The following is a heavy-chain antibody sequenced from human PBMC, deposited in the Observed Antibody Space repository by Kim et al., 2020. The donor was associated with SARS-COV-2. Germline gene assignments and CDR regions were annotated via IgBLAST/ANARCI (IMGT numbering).Heavy chain of an antibody. D-gene: IGHD3-9*01. CDR3: ARRGWLRDRDYYLDV. J-gene: IGHJ6*03. V-gene: IGHV4-59*08. Sequence: SETLSLTCTVSGGSINNNYWTWVRQPPGKGLEWIGYVFVSGSTNYNPSLNGRVTISLNTSQKQFFLKLSSVTAADTAVYYCARRGWLRDRDYYLDVWGKG. CDR1: GGSINNNY. CDR2: VFVSGST.